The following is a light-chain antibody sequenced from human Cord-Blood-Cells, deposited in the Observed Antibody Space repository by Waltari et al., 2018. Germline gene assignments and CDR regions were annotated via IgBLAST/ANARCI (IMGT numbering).Light chain of an antibody. Sequence: DIQITQSPSTQSASVGDRVTITCRASQSISSWLAWYQQKPGKAPKLLIYKASSLESGVPSRFSGSGSGTEFTLTISSLQPDDFATYYCQQHNSYPRTFGQGTKVEIK. CDR1: QSISSW. CDR3: QQHNSYPRT. J-gene: IGKJ1*01. CDR2: KAS. V-gene: IGKV1-5*03.